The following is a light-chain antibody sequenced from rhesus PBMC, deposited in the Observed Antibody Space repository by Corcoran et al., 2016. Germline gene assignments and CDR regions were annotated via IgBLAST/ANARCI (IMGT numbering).Light chain of an antibody. CDR3: LQSSNWPALT. CDR1: QSVSSY. J-gene: IGKJ4*01. Sequence: EIVMTQSPATLALSPGERATLSCRASQSVSSYLAWYQQKPGQAPRLLIYGTSSRATGIPDRFSGSGSGTEFTLPISSLEPEDVGVYFCLQSSNWPALTFGGGTKVEIK. CDR2: GTS. V-gene: IGKV3-24*04.